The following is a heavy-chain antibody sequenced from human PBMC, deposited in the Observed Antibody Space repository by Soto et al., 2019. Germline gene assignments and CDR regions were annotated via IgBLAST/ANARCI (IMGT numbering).Heavy chain of an antibody. CDR3: ARDSGYDSGSSVNHYFDY. CDR2: IMKDGSVK. CDR1: GFTFGSYW. Sequence: EVQLVESGGGLVQPGGSLRLSCAASGFTFGSYWMSWVRQTPGKGLEWLGTIMKDGSVKKYVDSVKGRFTVSRDNAKNSLYLQMDSLRVEDTAVYYCARDSGYDSGSSVNHYFDYWGHGTLVTVSS. J-gene: IGHJ4*01. V-gene: IGHV3-7*01. D-gene: IGHD3-10*01.